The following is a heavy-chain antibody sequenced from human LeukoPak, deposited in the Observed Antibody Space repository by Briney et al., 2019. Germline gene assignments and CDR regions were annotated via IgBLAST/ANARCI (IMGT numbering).Heavy chain of an antibody. D-gene: IGHD5-18*01. Sequence: GGSLRLSCAASGFTFSSYGMGWVRQAPGKGLEWVAFIRYDGSNKYYADSVKGRFTISRDNSKNTLYLQMNSLRAEDTAVYYCAKDPRDHSYGWSWRYFDYWGQGTLVTVSS. V-gene: IGHV3-30*02. CDR2: IRYDGSNK. CDR3: AKDPRDHSYGWSWRYFDY. J-gene: IGHJ4*02. CDR1: GFTFSSYG.